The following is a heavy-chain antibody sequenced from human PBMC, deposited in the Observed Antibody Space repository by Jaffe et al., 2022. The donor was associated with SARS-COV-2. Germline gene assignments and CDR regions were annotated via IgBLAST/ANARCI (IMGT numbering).Heavy chain of an antibody. D-gene: IGHD3-22*01. CDR1: GGSISSGSYY. CDR2: IYTSGST. V-gene: IGHV4-61*02. CDR3: AREPRLYGSGYLYYFDY. Sequence: QVQLQESGPGLVKPSQTLSLTCTVSGGSISSGSYYWSWIRQPAGKGLEWIGRIYTSGSTNYNPSLKSRVTISVDTSKNQFSLKLSSVTAADTAVYYCAREPRLYGSGYLYYFDYWGQGTLVTVSS. J-gene: IGHJ4*02.